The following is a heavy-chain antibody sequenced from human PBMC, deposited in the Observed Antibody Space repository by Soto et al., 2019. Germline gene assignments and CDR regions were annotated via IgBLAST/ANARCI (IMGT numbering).Heavy chain of an antibody. D-gene: IGHD3-3*01. CDR3: ARDCGDFCSGGKNWFDP. Sequence: PSETLSLTCTVSGGSISSGGYYWSWIRQHPGKGLEWIGYIYYSGSTYYNPSLKSRVTISVDTSKNQFSLKLSSVTAADTAVYYCARDCGDFCSGGKNWFDPWGQGTLVTVSS. CDR1: GGSISSGGYY. CDR2: IYYSGST. V-gene: IGHV4-31*03. J-gene: IGHJ5*02.